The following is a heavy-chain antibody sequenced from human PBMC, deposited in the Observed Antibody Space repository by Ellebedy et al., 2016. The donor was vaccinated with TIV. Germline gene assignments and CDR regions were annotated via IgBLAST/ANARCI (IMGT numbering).Heavy chain of an antibody. CDR3: ARALGVTGYSPYYYYGMDV. D-gene: IGHD3-9*01. V-gene: IGHV4-39*07. J-gene: IGHJ6*02. CDR1: GGSISSSSYY. Sequence: SETLSLTCTVSGGSISSSSYYWGWIRQPPGKGLEWIGSIYYSGNTNYNPSLKSRVTISVDTPKNQFSLKLSSVTAADTAVYYCARALGVTGYSPYYYYGMDVWGQGTTVTVSS. CDR2: IYYSGNT.